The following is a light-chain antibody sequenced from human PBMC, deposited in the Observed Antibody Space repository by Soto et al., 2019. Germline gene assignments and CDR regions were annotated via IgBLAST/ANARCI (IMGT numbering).Light chain of an antibody. CDR2: GAS. Sequence: EIVMTQSPATLSVSPGERATLSCRASQSVSSNLALYQQKPGEAPRLLMYGASTSSTGIPARFSGSGSWTEFTLTTSSLQSEDSAVYHCHQYSNQFRTFSQGTKVDI. V-gene: IGKV3-15*01. CDR3: HQYSNQFRT. CDR1: QSVSSN. J-gene: IGKJ1*01.